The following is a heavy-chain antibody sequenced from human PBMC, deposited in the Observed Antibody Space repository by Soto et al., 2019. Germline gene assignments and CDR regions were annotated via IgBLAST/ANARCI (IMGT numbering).Heavy chain of an antibody. J-gene: IGHJ4*02. CDR1: GGSISSGGYS. Sequence: PSETLSLTCAVSGGSISSGGYSWSWIRQPPGKGMEWIGYIYYSGRTYYNPSLKSRVTISVDTTKNKFSRKQSSVTAEDRAVNNCARDFRRGVISYWAQGTLVTVSS. CDR2: IYYSGRT. V-gene: IGHV4-30-2*05. D-gene: IGHD3-10*01. CDR3: ARDFRRGVISY.